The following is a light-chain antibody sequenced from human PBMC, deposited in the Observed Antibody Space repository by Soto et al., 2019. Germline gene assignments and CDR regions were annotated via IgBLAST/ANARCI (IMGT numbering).Light chain of an antibody. CDR2: GAA. Sequence: EIVMTQSPATLSVSPGERATLSCRASQSGSGYLSWYQQQPGPPPTLLLYGAATTATGIPARFSGSGSGTEFTLTISSMQYEDFAVYYCQQYNNWAPWTFGQGTKVDIK. CDR1: QSGSGY. CDR3: QQYNNWAPWT. J-gene: IGKJ1*01. V-gene: IGKV3-15*01.